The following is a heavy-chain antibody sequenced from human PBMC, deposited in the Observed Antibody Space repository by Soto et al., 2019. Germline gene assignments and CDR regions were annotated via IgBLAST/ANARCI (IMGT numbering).Heavy chain of an antibody. CDR1: GGSFSGYY. CDR2: INHSGST. V-gene: IGHV4-34*01. J-gene: IGHJ5*02. CDR3: ATVAAAAVEKNWFDP. D-gene: IGHD6-13*01. Sequence: QVQLQQWGAGLLKPSETLSLTCAVYGGSFSGYYWSWIRQPPGKGLEWSGEINHSGSTNYNPSLKSRVTISVDTSKNQFSLKLSSVTAADTAVYYCATVAAAAVEKNWFDPWGQGTLVTVSS.